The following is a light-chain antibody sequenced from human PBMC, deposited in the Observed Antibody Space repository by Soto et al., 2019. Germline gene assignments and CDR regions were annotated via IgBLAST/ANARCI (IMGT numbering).Light chain of an antibody. V-gene: IGLV2-14*01. CDR3: SSYTGGNTYWI. Sequence: QSALTQPASVSGSPGQSITISCTGTSSDIGAYNYVSWYQQHPGKAPKVIIFEVSNRPSGVSNRFSGSKSGNTASLTISGLQPEDEADYNCSSYTGGNTYWIFGGGTKLTVL. J-gene: IGLJ3*02. CDR2: EVS. CDR1: SSDIGAYNY.